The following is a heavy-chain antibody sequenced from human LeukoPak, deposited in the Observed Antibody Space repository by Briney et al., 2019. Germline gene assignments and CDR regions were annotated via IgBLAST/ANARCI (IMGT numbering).Heavy chain of an antibody. Sequence: GGSLRLSCAASEFTLSSYWMSWVRQAPGKGLEWVANIKQDGGEKYYLDSVKGRFTVSRDNAKNSLYLQMNSLRAEDTAVYYCARVGARQILDYWGQGTLVTVSS. J-gene: IGHJ4*02. V-gene: IGHV3-7*01. CDR1: EFTLSSYW. CDR3: ARVGARQILDY. CDR2: IKQDGGEK. D-gene: IGHD4-17*01.